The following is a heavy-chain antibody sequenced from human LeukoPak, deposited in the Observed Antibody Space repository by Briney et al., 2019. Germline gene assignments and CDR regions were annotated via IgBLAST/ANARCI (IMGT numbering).Heavy chain of an antibody. Sequence: PGGSLRLSCVASGFIFSSYAMHWVRQAPGKGLEWVAIISYDGSNKYYADSVKGRFAISRDNSKNTLYLQMNSLRAEDTAVYYCVSSSDSSGYYSYFDYWGQGTLVTVSS. CDR3: VSSSDSSGYYSYFDY. CDR2: ISYDGSNK. V-gene: IGHV3-30*09. D-gene: IGHD3-22*01. CDR1: GFIFSSYA. J-gene: IGHJ4*02.